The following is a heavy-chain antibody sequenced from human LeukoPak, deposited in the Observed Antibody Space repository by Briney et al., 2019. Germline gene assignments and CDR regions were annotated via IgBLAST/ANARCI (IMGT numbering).Heavy chain of an antibody. CDR1: GLTFSSYG. D-gene: IGHD3-10*01. CDR2: IRYDGSNK. CDR3: AKDGGLLWFGELPRTFYYMDV. V-gene: IGHV3-30*02. J-gene: IGHJ6*03. Sequence: GGSLRLSCAASGLTFSSYGMHWVRQAPGKGLEWVAFIRYDGSNKYYADSVKGRFTISRDNSKNTLYLQMNSLRAEDTAVYYCAKDGGLLWFGELPRTFYYMDVWGKGTTVTVSS.